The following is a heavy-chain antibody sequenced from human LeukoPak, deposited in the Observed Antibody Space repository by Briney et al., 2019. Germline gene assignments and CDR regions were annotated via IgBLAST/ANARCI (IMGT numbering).Heavy chain of an antibody. D-gene: IGHD4-17*01. J-gene: IGHJ4*02. Sequence: GGSLRLSCAASEFIFHIYEMNWVRQAPGKGLEWVSYISSSGNTIYYADSVKGRFTISRDNAKNSLYLLMNSLRAEDTAVYYCARALRTVWGYYFDYWGQGTLVTVSS. CDR2: ISSSGNTI. CDR1: EFIFHIYE. CDR3: ARALRTVWGYYFDY. V-gene: IGHV3-48*03.